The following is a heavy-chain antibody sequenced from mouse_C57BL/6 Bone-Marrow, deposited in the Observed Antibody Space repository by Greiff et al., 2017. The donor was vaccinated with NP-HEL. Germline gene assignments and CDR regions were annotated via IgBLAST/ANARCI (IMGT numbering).Heavy chain of an antibody. CDR2: ISNGGGST. D-gene: IGHD1-1*01. J-gene: IGHJ1*03. V-gene: IGHV5-12*01. CDR1: GFTFSDYY. Sequence: EVQGVESGGGLVQPGGSLKLSCAASGFTFSDYYMYWVRQTPETRLEWVAYISNGGGSTYYPDTVKGRFTISRDNAKNDLYLQMSRLKSEDTAMYDGARLHGSSYYWYFDVWGTGTTVTVSS. CDR3: ARLHGSSYYWYFDV.